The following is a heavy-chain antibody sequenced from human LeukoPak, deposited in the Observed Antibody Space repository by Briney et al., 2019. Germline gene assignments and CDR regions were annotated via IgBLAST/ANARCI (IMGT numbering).Heavy chain of an antibody. CDR2: IYYSGST. V-gene: IGHV4-59*08. J-gene: IGHJ6*02. D-gene: IGHD3-10*01. CDR3: ARHVYYYGSGAGMSGMDV. Sequence: SETLSLTCTVSGGSISSYYWSWIRQPPGEGLEWIGYIYYSGSTNYNPSLKSRVTISVDTSKNQFSLKLSSVTAADTAVYYCARHVYYYGSGAGMSGMDVWGQGTTVTVSS. CDR1: GGSISSYY.